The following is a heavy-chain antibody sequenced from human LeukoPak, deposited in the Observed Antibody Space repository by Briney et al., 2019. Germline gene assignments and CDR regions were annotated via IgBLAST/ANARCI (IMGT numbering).Heavy chain of an antibody. CDR3: ARDRPQQWLVRGQRGYYYYMDV. Sequence: GGSLRLSCAASGFTFSRNSMNWVRQAPGKGLEWVANIKQDGSEKYYVDSVKGRFTISRDIAKNSLYLQMNSLRAEDTAVYYCARDRPQQWLVRGQRGYYYYMDVWGKGTTVTISS. CDR1: GFTFSRNS. CDR2: IKQDGSEK. D-gene: IGHD6-19*01. J-gene: IGHJ6*03. V-gene: IGHV3-7*01.